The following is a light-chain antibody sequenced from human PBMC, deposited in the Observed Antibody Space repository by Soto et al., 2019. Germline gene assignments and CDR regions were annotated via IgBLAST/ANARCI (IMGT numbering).Light chain of an antibody. Sequence: ELVLTQSPDTQSLSPGERATLSCRASQTVSSNFLAWYQQRPGQAPRLLIYGASSRAADIPDRFSGSGSGTDFTLTISRLEPEDLAVYYCQQGSNWPEITFGPGTKVDIK. CDR3: QQGSNWPEIT. CDR1: QTVSSNF. J-gene: IGKJ3*01. CDR2: GAS. V-gene: IGKV3D-20*02.